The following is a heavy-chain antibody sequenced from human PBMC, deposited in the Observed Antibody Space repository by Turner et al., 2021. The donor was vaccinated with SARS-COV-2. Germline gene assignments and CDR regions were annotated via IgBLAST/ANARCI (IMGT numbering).Heavy chain of an antibody. CDR2: IYDTGRT. CDR3: ARVPRYNWNYSFDY. J-gene: IGHJ4*02. CDR1: GGSINRYY. V-gene: IGHV4-4*07. D-gene: IGHD1-7*01. Sequence: QLQLAASGPGLVKPPESLSLTCGVSGGSINRYYWRWIRPSAGKGLEWIGRIYDTGRTKYNPSLKSRVTMTIDTSKNQFSLRLTSGTAADTAVYYCARVPRYNWNYSFDYWGQGTLVTVSS.